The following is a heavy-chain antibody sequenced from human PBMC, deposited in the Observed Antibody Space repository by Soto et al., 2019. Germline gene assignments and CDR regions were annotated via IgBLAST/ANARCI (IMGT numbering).Heavy chain of an antibody. Sequence: GGSLRLSCAASGFPFSTYVMSWVRQAPGKGLEWVSVISGDAGTTYYADSVKGRFTISRDNSKNTLYVQMNSLRAEDTAIYYCAKDLTNGRADAWGPGTLVTVSS. D-gene: IGHD2-15*01. CDR3: AKDLTNGRADA. J-gene: IGHJ5*02. CDR1: GFPFSTYV. CDR2: ISGDAGTT. V-gene: IGHV3-23*01.